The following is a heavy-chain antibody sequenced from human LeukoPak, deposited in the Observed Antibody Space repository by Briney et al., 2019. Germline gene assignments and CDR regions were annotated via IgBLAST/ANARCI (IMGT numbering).Heavy chain of an antibody. CDR3: ARDRVYGDSLAFDI. D-gene: IGHD4-17*01. CDR2: IYYSGST. J-gene: IGHJ3*02. CDR1: GGSISSYY. V-gene: IGHV4-59*01. Sequence: SETLSLTCTVSGGSISSYYWSWIRQPPGKGLEWIGYIYYSGSTNYNPSLKSRVTISVDTSKNQFSLKLSSVTAADTAVYYCARDRVYGDSLAFDIWGRGTMVTVSS.